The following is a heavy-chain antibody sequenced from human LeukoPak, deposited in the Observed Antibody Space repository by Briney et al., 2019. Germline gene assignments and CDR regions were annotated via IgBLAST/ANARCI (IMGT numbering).Heavy chain of an antibody. CDR2: ISSSGSTI. V-gene: IGHV3-11*01. CDR3: ARGLLWFGELLYGFDY. CDR1: GFTFSDYY. J-gene: IGHJ4*02. Sequence: GGSLRLSCAASGFTFSDYYMSWIRQAPGKGLEWVSYISSSGSTIYYADSVEGRFTISRDNAKNSLYLQMNSLRAEDTAVYYCARGLLWFGELLYGFDYWGQGTLVTVSS. D-gene: IGHD3-10*01.